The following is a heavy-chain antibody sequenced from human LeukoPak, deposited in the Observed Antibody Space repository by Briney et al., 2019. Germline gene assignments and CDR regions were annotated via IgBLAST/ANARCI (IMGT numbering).Heavy chain of an antibody. J-gene: IGHJ4*02. CDR1: GFTFSSYW. V-gene: IGHV3-74*01. CDR2: INSDGSRT. D-gene: IGHD3-3*01. Sequence: GGSLRLSCVASGFTFSSYWMHWVRQAPGEGLVWVSRINSDGSRTDYADSVKGRFTISRDNAKNTLYLQMSSLRADDTAVYYCARGGIDFWSGYYYYFDYWGQGTLVTVSS. CDR3: ARGGIDFWSGYYYYFDY.